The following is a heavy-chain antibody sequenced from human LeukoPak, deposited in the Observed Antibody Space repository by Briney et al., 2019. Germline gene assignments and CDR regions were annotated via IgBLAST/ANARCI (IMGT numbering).Heavy chain of an antibody. J-gene: IGHJ4*02. Sequence: SVKVSCKASGGTFSSYAISWVRQAPGQGLEWMGRIIPIFGTANYAQKFQGRVTITTDESTSRAYRELSSVRSEETAVYYCARDGESSGYNYWGQGTLVTVSS. CDR1: GGTFSSYA. D-gene: IGHD3-22*01. CDR3: ARDGESSGYNY. CDR2: IIPIFGTA. V-gene: IGHV1-69*05.